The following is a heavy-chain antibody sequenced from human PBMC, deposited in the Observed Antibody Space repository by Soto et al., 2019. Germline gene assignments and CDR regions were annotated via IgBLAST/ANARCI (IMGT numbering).Heavy chain of an antibody. Sequence: QVQLVQSGADVKKPGSSVKVSCKASGGTFSSDAISWLRQAPGQGLEWMGGIIPMFGTAPYAQKFQGRVTITADESTSTASMELSSLRSEATAVYYCARTDGYNYSTYWSFDLWGRGTLVTVSS. CDR1: GGTFSSDA. CDR2: IIPMFGTA. J-gene: IGHJ2*01. CDR3: ARTDGYNYSTYWSFDL. V-gene: IGHV1-69*01. D-gene: IGHD5-18*01.